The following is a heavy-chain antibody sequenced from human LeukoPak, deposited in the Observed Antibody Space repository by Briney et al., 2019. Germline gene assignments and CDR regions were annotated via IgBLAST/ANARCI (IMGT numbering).Heavy chain of an antibody. D-gene: IGHD2-15*01. CDR3: ARDRVRGVAATVGMDV. J-gene: IGHJ6*02. Sequence: PGRSLRLSCAASGFTFSSYAMHWVRQAPGKGLEWVAVISYDGSNKYYADSVEGRFTISRDNSKNTLYLQMNSLRAEDTAVYYCARDRVRGVAATVGMDVWGQGTTVTVSS. CDR2: ISYDGSNK. CDR1: GFTFSSYA. V-gene: IGHV3-30-3*01.